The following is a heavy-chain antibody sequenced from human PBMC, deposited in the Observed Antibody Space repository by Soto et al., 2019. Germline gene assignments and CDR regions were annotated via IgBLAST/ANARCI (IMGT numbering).Heavy chain of an antibody. V-gene: IGHV2-5*02. CDR2: IYWDDDK. CDR3: AHRRHIVATSEPEGFDY. J-gene: IGHJ4*02. D-gene: IGHD5-12*01. Sequence: SGPTLVNPTQTLTLTCTFSGFSLSTSGVGVGWIRQPPGKALEWLALIYWDDDKRYSPSLKSRLTITKDTSKNQVVLTMTNMDPVDTATYYCAHRRHIVATSEPEGFDYWGQGTPVTGSS. CDR1: GFSLSTSGVG.